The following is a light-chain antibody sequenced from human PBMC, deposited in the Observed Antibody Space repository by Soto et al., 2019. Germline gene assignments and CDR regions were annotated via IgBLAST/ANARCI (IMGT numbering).Light chain of an antibody. V-gene: IGKV3-15*01. CDR2: GSS. CDR3: QQYSNWPPAIT. CDR1: ETISTN. Sequence: EIVLTQSPATLSVSPGERATLSCRATETISTNLAWFQRKPGQPPRLLIYGSSTRATGVPERFSGSGSGTEFTLIISSLQSEDGALYYCQQYSNWPPAITFGQGTRLEIK. J-gene: IGKJ5*01.